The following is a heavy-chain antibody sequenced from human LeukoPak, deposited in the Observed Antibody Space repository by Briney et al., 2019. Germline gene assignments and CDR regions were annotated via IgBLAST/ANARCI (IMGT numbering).Heavy chain of an antibody. CDR1: GGSLSPNY. J-gene: IGHJ2*01. CDR2: IYYIGNT. V-gene: IGHV4-59*01. CDR3: ARPWDL. Sequence: PSETLSLTCTVSGGSLSPNYWSWIRQPPGKGLEWIGYIYYIGNTNYNPSLKSRVTISVDTSKNQFSLKLSSVTAADTAVYYCARPWDLWGRGTLVTVSS.